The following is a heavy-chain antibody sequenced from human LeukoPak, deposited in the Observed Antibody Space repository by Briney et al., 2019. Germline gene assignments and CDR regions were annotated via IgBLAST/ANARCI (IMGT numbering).Heavy chain of an antibody. CDR2: ISAYNGNT. CDR3: ARGPRYNWNFDAFDI. J-gene: IGHJ3*02. CDR1: GYTFTSYA. V-gene: IGHV1-18*01. D-gene: IGHD1-7*01. Sequence: ASVKVSCKASGYTFTSYAMNWVRQPPGQGLEWMGWISAYNGNTNYAQKLQGRVTMTTDTSTSTAYMELRSLRSDDTAVYYCARGPRYNWNFDAFDIWGQGTMVTVSS.